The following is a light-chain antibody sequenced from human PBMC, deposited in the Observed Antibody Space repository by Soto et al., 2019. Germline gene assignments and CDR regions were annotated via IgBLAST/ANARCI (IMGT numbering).Light chain of an antibody. J-gene: IGKJ1*01. CDR2: RAS. CDR3: HQYNSWSWT. V-gene: IGKV3-15*01. CDR1: QSVSNN. Sequence: EIVMTQSPATLSVSPGERATLSCRASQSVSNNVAWYQQNPGQALRLLIYRASTRATAIPARFSGSGSGTEFTLTISSLQSEDFAVYYCHQYNSWSWTFGQGTKVDIK.